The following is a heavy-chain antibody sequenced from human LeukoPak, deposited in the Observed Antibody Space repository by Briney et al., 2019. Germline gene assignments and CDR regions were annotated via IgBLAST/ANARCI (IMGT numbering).Heavy chain of an antibody. CDR3: YGYWGTVDY. CDR1: GGSFSGYY. V-gene: IGHV4-34*03. CDR2: IYYSGST. D-gene: IGHD2-15*01. J-gene: IGHJ4*02. Sequence: PSETLSLTCAVYGGSFSGYYWSWIRQPPGKGLEWIGSIYYSGSTYYNPSLKSRVTISVDTSKNQFSLKLNSVTAADTAVYYCYGYWGTVDYWGQGTLVTVSS.